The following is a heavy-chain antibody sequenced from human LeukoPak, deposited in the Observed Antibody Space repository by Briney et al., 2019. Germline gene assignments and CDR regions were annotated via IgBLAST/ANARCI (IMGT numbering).Heavy chain of an antibody. CDR2: ISDTGAST. CDR1: TFTFSTYA. CDR3: ATSPPTGITVSYFDS. D-gene: IGHD4-17*01. Sequence: GRSLRLSCAASTFTFSTYAMHWVRQAPGKGLEWVSSISDTGASTYYADSVKGRLTISRDNSKNTVYLQMNSLRAEDTAVYYCATSPPTGITVSYFDSWGQGTLVTVSS. J-gene: IGHJ4*02. V-gene: IGHV3-23*01.